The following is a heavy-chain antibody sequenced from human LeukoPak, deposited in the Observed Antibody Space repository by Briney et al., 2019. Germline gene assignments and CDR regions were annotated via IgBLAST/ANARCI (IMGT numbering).Heavy chain of an antibody. V-gene: IGHV3-21*04. CDR1: GFTFSSYA. CDR3: ARDRPTGASRLFVVQ. Sequence: GGSLRLSCTASGFTFSSYAMTWVPQAPGKGLEWVSSMSIGVRYLYYADSVRGRFTISRDNAKNSLYLVMKSLRAEDTATYFCARDRPTGASRLFVVQWGQGTLVSVSS. J-gene: IGHJ4*02. D-gene: IGHD2-15*01. CDR2: MSIGVRYL.